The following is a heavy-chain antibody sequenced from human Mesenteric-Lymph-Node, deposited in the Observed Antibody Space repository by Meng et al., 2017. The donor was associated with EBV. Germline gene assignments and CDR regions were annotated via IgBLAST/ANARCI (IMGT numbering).Heavy chain of an antibody. J-gene: IGHJ4*02. Sequence: QVTLQQWGAGLLKPSETLSLNGAVYGGSFSGFYWTWIRQSPGRDLEWIGEINHSGFSKYNPSLKSRLTISLDTSKNQVSLTLGSVTAADTAVYYCARIRSIWGTYQNYYFDSWGQGTLVTVFS. CDR1: GGSFSGFY. V-gene: IGHV4-34*01. D-gene: IGHD3-16*02. CDR2: INHSGFS. CDR3: ARIRSIWGTYQNYYFDS.